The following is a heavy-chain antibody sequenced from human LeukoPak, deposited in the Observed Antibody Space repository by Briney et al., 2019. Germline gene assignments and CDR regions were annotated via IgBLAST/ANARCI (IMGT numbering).Heavy chain of an antibody. CDR3: ARDTTTVSTSDAFDI. CDR2: IYYSGST. V-gene: IGHV4-39*07. J-gene: IGHJ3*02. CDR1: GGSISSSSYY. D-gene: IGHD4-17*01. Sequence: SETLSLTCTVSGGSISSSSYYWGWIRQPPGKGLEWIGSIYYSGSTYYNPSLKSRVTISVDTSKNQFSLKPSSVTAADTAVYYCARDTTTVSTSDAFDIWGQGTMVTVSS.